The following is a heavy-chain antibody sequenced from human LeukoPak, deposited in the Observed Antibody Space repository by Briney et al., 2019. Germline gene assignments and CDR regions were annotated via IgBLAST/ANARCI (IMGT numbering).Heavy chain of an antibody. CDR1: GYTFTNYD. CDR2: MDPNSGNT. CDR3: ARGFSYRMDA. Sequence: ASVKVSCKASGYTFTNYDINWVRQATGQGLEWMGWMDPNSGNTGYAQKFQGRVTMTRNTSISTTYMELSGLRSEDTAVYYCARGFSYRMDAWGQGTTVTVSS. J-gene: IGHJ6*02. V-gene: IGHV1-8*01.